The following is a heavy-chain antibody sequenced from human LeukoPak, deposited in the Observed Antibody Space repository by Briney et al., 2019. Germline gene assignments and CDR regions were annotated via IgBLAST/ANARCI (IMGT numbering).Heavy chain of an antibody. CDR1: GFAFDNFA. J-gene: IGHJ6*02. D-gene: IGHD3-10*01. CDR2: ISYNSGGR. V-gene: IGHV3-9*01. CDR3: AKDSIGEASGGMDV. Sequence: GGSLRLSCAASGFAFDNFAMHWVRRAPGKGLEWVSGISYNSGGRGYADSVKGRFTISRDSAKNSLYLQMNSLRSEDTALYYCAKDSIGEASGGMDVWGQGTTVTVSS.